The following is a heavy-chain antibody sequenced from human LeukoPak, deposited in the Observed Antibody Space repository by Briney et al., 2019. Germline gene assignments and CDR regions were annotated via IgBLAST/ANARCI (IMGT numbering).Heavy chain of an antibody. V-gene: IGHV1-69*01. CDR2: IIPIFGTA. D-gene: IGHD1-26*01. Sequence: SVTVSCKASGGTFSSYAISWVRQAPGQGLEWMGGIIPIFGTANYAQKFQGRVTITADESTSTAYMELSSLRSEDTAVYYCAREDPGSYRFFDYWGQGTLVTVSS. J-gene: IGHJ4*02. CDR1: GGTFSSYA. CDR3: AREDPGSYRFFDY.